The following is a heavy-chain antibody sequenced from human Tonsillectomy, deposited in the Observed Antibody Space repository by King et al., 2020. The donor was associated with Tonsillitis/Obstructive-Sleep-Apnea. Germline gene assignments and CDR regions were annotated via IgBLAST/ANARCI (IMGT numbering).Heavy chain of an antibody. V-gene: IGHV4-59*01. J-gene: IGHJ4*02. D-gene: IGHD1-26*01. CDR3: AVGATRFYGPPDY. CDR2: IYKSGST. Sequence: PLQESGPGLVKPSETLSLTCTVSGGSISYYYWSWVRPPPTKGLEWIGYIYKSGSTNYNPSLGSRVTISLDTSKDHFSLNLSSVTAADTAVYYCAVGATRFYGPPDYWGQGTLVTVSS. CDR1: GGSISYYY.